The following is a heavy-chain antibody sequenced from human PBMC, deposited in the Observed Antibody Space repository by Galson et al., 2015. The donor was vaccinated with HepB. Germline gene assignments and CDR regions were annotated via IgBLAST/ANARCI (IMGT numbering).Heavy chain of an antibody. CDR2: TKQGGNER. V-gene: IGHV3-7*03. Sequence: SLRLSCAASGFTFSTYWMTWVRQTPGKGLEWVAYTKQGGNERDYVDSVKGRFTISRDNAENSLYLQMNSLRAEDTAVYYCARHRAVALDIWGPGRMVTGSS. J-gene: IGHJ3*02. CDR3: ARHRAVALDI. CDR1: GFTFSTYW.